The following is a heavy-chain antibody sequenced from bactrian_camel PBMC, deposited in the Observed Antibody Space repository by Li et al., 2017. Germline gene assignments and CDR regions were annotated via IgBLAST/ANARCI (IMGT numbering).Heavy chain of an antibody. V-gene: IGHV3S10*01. Sequence: DVQLVESGGGSVQAGGSLRLSCAASGYIYPSYCMGWFRQAPGKEREGVATIYTAGALYYADSVKGRFTISQDNAEHTVYLQMTGLKPDDTAMYYCAAGSDWASLATTEYEHWGQGTQVTVS. CDR1: GYIYPSYC. J-gene: IGHJ4*01. CDR3: AAGSDWASLATTEYEH. CDR2: IYTAGAL. D-gene: IGHD4*01.